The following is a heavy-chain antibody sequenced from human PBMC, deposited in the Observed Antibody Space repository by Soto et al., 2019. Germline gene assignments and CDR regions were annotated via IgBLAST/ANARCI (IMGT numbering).Heavy chain of an antibody. CDR3: AAGAIFGVVPLDY. D-gene: IGHD3-3*01. J-gene: IGHJ4*02. V-gene: IGHV4-30-2*01. Sequence: QLQLQESGSGLVKPSQTLSLTCAVSGGSISSGGYSWSWIRQPPGKGLEWIGYIYHSGSTYYNPALKSRVTISVDRSTHQFSLKLSSVTAADTAVYYCAAGAIFGVVPLDYWGQGTLVTVSS. CDR2: IYHSGST. CDR1: GGSISSGGYS.